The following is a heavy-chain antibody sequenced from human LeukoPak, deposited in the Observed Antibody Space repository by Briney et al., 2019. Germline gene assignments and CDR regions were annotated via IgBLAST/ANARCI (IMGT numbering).Heavy chain of an antibody. CDR1: GFTFSSYA. CDR2: ISYDGSNK. J-gene: IGHJ4*02. CDR3: ARVSLVSSSWFAFDY. V-gene: IGHV3-30-3*01. D-gene: IGHD6-13*01. Sequence: SGGSLRLSCAASGFTFSSYAMHWVRQAPGKGLEWVAVISYDGSNKYYADSVKGRFTISRDNSKNTLYLQMNSLRAEDTAVYYCARVSLVSSSWFAFDYWGQGTLVTVSS.